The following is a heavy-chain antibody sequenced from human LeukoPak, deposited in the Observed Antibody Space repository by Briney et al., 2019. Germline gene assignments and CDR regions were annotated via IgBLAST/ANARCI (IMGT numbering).Heavy chain of an antibody. D-gene: IGHD3-22*01. CDR2: INPSGGST. CDR1: GYTFTSYY. V-gene: IGHV1-46*01. CDR3: AREAYYYDSSGYSGN. Sequence: ASVKVSCKASGYTFTSYYMHWVRQAPGQGLEWMGIINPSGGSTSYAQKFQGGVTMTRDTSTSTVYMELSSLRSEDTAVYYCAREAYYYDSSGYSGNWGQGTLVTVSS. J-gene: IGHJ4*02.